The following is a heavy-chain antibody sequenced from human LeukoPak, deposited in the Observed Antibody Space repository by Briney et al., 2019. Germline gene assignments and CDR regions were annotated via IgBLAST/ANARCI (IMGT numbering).Heavy chain of an antibody. CDR3: ARDQAGDYVPPDY. D-gene: IGHD4-17*01. J-gene: IGHJ4*02. CDR1: GFTFSSYS. CDR2: ITGPSSSM. Sequence: GGSLRLSCAASGFTFSSYSMNWVRRAPGKGLEWVSYITGPSSSMSYSDSVKGRFIISRDNTKNSLYLQMTSLRAEDTAVYYCARDQAGDYVPPDYWGQGTLVTVSS. V-gene: IGHV3-48*04.